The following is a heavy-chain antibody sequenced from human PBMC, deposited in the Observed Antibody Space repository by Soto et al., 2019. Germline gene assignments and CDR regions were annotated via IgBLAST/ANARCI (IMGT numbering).Heavy chain of an antibody. D-gene: IGHD3-22*01. CDR1: GFTFSSYW. J-gene: IGHJ4*02. Sequence: EVQLVESGGGLVQPGGSLRLSCAASGFTFSSYWMSWVRQAPGKGLEWGANIKQDGSEKYYVESVKGRCTISRDNAKNPLYLQMNSLRAEDTDVYYCASLAVVTMIVVPKGQWGQGTLVTVSS. CDR2: IKQDGSEK. V-gene: IGHV3-7*03. CDR3: ASLAVVTMIVVPKGQ.